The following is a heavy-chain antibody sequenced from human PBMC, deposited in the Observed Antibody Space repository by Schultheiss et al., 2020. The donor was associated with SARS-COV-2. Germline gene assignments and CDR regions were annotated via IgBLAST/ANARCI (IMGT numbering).Heavy chain of an antibody. D-gene: IGHD4-17*01. CDR3: TTDPPYGDYGSYYYYYMDV. CDR1: GFTFSSYW. J-gene: IGHJ6*03. Sequence: GESLKISCAASGFTFSSYWMHWVRQAPGKGLVWVGRIKSKTDGGTTDYAAPVKGRFTISRDDSKNTLYLQMNSLKTEDTAVYYCTTDPPYGDYGSYYYYYMDVWGKGTTVTVSS. V-gene: IGHV3-15*01. CDR2: IKSKTDGGTT.